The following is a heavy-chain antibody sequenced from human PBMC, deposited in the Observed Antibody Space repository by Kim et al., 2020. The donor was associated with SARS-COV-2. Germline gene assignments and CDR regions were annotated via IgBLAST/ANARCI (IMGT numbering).Heavy chain of an antibody. CDR3: ARGPFYSVSSGYYLGYYFD. V-gene: IGHV1-69*13. J-gene: IGHJ4*01. CDR2: IIPIVDTA. D-gene: IGHD3-22*01. CDR1: GGTFNSYA. Sequence: SVKVSCKASGGTFNSYAISWVRQAPGQGLEWMGGIIPIVDTANYAQKFQGRVSITADESTTTVYMDLSSLKYEDTAVYYCARGPFYSVSSGYYLGYYFD.